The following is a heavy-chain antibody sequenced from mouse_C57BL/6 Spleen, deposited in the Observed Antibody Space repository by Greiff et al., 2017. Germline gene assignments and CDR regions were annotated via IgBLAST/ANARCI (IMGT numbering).Heavy chain of an antibody. Sequence: EVQVVESGEGLVKPGGSLKLSCAASGFTFSSYAMSWVRQTPEKRLEWVAYISSGGDYIYYADTVKGRFTISRDNARNTLYLQMSSLKSEDTSMYYCTRVDSKGFAYWGQGTLVTVSA. CDR2: ISSGGDYI. J-gene: IGHJ3*01. CDR1: GFTFSSYA. V-gene: IGHV5-9-1*02. CDR3: TRVDSKGFAY. D-gene: IGHD2-5*01.